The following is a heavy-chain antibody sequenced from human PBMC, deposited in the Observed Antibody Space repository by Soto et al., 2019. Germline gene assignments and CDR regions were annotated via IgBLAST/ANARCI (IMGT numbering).Heavy chain of an antibody. CDR2: IIPIFGTA. CDR3: AREGRYSSSSTYYYASSGYHYPNYFDY. CDR1: GGTFSSYA. V-gene: IGHV1-69*01. Sequence: SVKLSFNASGGTFSSYAISWVRRAPGQGLEWMGGIIPIFGTANYAQKFQGRVTITADESTSTAYMELSSLRSEDTAVYYCAREGRYSSSSTYYYASSGYHYPNYFDYCGQGTLVTVSS. J-gene: IGHJ4*02. D-gene: IGHD3-22*01.